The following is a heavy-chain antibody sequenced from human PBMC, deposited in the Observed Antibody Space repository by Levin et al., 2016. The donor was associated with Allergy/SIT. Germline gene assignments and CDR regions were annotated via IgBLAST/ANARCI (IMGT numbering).Heavy chain of an antibody. CDR1: GYTFTGYY. D-gene: IGHD2-21*02. CDR3: ARDLAYCGGDCYSPIDY. V-gene: IGHV1-2*02. J-gene: IGHJ4*02. CDR2: INPNSGGT. Sequence: ASVKVSCKASGYTFTGYYMHWVRQAPGQGLEWMGWINPNSGGTNYAQKFQGRVTMTRDTSISTAYMELSRLRSDDTAVYYCARDLAYCGGDCYSPIDYWGQGTLVTVSS.